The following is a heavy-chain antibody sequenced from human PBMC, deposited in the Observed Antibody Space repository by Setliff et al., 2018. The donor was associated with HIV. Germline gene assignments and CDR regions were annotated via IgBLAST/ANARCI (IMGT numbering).Heavy chain of an antibody. V-gene: IGHV1-18*01. J-gene: IGHJ4*02. D-gene: IGHD3-3*01. CDR1: GYSFDNYG. CDR2: ISGNNANT. CDR3: AREVGITDFGVVGYFDY. Sequence: GASVKVSCKTSGYSFDNYGLVWVRQAPGQGLEWMGWISGNNANTNYAQKFQDRLTMTKDTSTTTAYVELRRLKSDDTGVYFCAREVGITDFGVVGYFDYWGQGTLVTVSS.